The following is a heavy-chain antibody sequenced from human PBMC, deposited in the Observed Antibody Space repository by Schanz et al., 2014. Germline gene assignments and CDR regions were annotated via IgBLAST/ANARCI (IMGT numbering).Heavy chain of an antibody. D-gene: IGHD6-13*01. CDR1: GFVFRTFA. CDR3: ARPDIPAALTGPGVWFDP. V-gene: IGHV3-23*01. Sequence: EVQLLESGGTVVQPGGSLRVSCAASGFVFRTFAMYWVRQAPGKGLQWVSSLSGDGGTTHYADSVKGRFTISRDNYKNTLYLQMNSLSAEDTAVYFCARPDIPAALTGPGVWFDPWGQGTLVTVSS. J-gene: IGHJ5*02. CDR2: LSGDGGTT.